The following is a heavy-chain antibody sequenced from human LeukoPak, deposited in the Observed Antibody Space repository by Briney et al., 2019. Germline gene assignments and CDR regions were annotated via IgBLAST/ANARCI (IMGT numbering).Heavy chain of an antibody. D-gene: IGHD4-17*01. CDR3: ARGAVGGDYTFY. CDR2: ISWNSGSI. V-gene: IGHV3-9*01. Sequence: PGRSLRLSCAASGFTFDDYAMHWVRQAPGKGLEWVSGISWNSGSIGYADSVKGRFTISRDNAKNSLYLQMNSLRAEDTALYYCARGAVGGDYTFYWGQGTLVTVSS. CDR1: GFTFDDYA. J-gene: IGHJ4*02.